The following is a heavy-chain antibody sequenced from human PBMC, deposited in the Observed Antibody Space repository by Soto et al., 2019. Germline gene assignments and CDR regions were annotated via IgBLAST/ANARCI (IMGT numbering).Heavy chain of an antibody. D-gene: IGHD3-22*01. CDR1: GFTFSSYS. CDR3: ERDHYDSSGYYENFDY. J-gene: IGHJ4*02. CDR2: ISSSSSTI. V-gene: IGHV3-48*01. Sequence: EVQLVESGGGLVQPGGSLRLSCAASGFTFSSYSMNWVRQAPGKGLEWVSYISSSSSTIYYADSVKGRFTISRYNAKNSLYLQMNSLRAEDTDVYYCERDHYDSSGYYENFDYWGQGTLVTVSS.